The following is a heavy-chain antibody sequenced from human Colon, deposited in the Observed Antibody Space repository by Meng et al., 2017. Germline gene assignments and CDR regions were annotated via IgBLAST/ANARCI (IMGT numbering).Heavy chain of an antibody. CDR3: ARTPFAGTPGTIGNWFDP. J-gene: IGHJ5*02. D-gene: IGHD2-8*01. V-gene: IGHV1-18*01. CDR1: GDTFTDYG. CDR2: ISSFNGVT. Sequence: VQRVQSVSELKKPGASVKVSCKATGDTFTDYGISWVRQAPGQGLEWMGWISSFNGVTNYARKFRGRVTMTADTSTATAYMELRSLTSDDTAVYYCARTPFAGTPGTIGNWFDPWGQGTLVTVSS.